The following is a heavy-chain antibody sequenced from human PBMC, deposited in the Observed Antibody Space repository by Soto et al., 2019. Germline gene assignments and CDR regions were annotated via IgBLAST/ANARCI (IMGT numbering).Heavy chain of an antibody. D-gene: IGHD1-7*01. CDR1: GGSISSYY. Sequence: QVQLQESGPGLVKPSETLSLTCTVSGGSISSYYWNWIRQPPGKGLEWIGYIYYSGSTNYNPSLKSRVTISVDTSKNQSSLKLSSVTAADTAVYYCAREGLTGTIGLYYYYALDVWGQGTTVTVSS. CDR2: IYYSGST. V-gene: IGHV4-59*01. J-gene: IGHJ6*02. CDR3: AREGLTGTIGLYYYYALDV.